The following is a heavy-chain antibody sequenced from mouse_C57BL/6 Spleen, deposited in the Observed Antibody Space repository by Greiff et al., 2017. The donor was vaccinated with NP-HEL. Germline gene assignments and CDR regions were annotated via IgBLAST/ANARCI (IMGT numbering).Heavy chain of an antibody. V-gene: IGHV1-53*01. D-gene: IGHD1-1*01. CDR2: INPSNGGT. Sequence: VQLQQSGTELVKPGASVKLSCKASGYTFTSYWMHWVKQRPGQGLEWIGNINPSNGGTNYNEKFKSKATLTVDKSSSTAYMQLSSLTSEDSAVYYCARMDLNYYGSSYWYFDVWGTGTTVTVSS. CDR1: GYTFTSYW. J-gene: IGHJ1*03. CDR3: ARMDLNYYGSSYWYFDV.